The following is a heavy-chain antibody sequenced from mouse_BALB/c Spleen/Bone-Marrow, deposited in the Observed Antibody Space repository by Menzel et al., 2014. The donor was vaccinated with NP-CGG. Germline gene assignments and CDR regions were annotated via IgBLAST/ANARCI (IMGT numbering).Heavy chain of an antibody. Sequence: VKVVESGAELAKPGASVKMSCKASGYTFTSYWMHWIKQGPGQGLEWIGYINPSTGYTEYNQTFKGKATLTAVKSSTTAYMQLSSPTSEDSAVYYCARDDYDAFAYWGQGTLVTVSA. CDR1: GYTFTSYW. CDR2: INPSTGYT. D-gene: IGHD2-4*01. V-gene: IGHV1-7*01. J-gene: IGHJ3*01. CDR3: ARDDYDAFAY.